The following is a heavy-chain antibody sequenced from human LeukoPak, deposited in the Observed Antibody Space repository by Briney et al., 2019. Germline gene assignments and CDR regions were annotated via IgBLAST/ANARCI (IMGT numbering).Heavy chain of an antibody. D-gene: IGHD1-26*01. CDR2: IYYSGST. Sequence: SETLSLTCTVSGGSISSYYWSWIRQPPGKGLEWIGYIYYSGSTNYNPSLKSRVTISVDTSKNQFSLKLSSVTAADTAVYYRARASGYSGRSGIDYWGQGTLVTVSS. J-gene: IGHJ4*02. CDR1: GGSISSYY. CDR3: ARASGYSGRSGIDY. V-gene: IGHV4-59*01.